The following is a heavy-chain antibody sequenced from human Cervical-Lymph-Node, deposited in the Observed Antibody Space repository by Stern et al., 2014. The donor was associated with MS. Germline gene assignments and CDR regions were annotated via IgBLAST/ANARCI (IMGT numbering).Heavy chain of an antibody. Sequence: EVQLEEYGGGLVQPGGSLRISCAASGFTFSSYAMSWVRQAPGQGLEWVSAISGSGGSTYYADSVKGRFTISRYNSKNTRYLQMNSLRAEDTAVYYCAKGGVGAHFDYWGQGTLVTVSS. CDR1: GFTFSSYA. V-gene: IGHV3-23*04. CDR3: AKGGVGAHFDY. CDR2: ISGSGGST. D-gene: IGHD1-26*01. J-gene: IGHJ4*02.